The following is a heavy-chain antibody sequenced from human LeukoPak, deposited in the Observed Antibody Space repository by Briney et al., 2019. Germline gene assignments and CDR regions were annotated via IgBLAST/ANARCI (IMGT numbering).Heavy chain of an antibody. Sequence: GGSLRLSCTTSGFTLSSYWMSWVRQAPGKGLEWVANIKQDGSEKYYVDSVKGRFTISRDNAKNSLYLQMNSLRAEDTALYYCARGLTFMNSWGQGTPVTVSS. J-gene: IGHJ4*02. D-gene: IGHD2/OR15-2a*01. CDR1: GFTLSSYW. CDR3: ARGLTFMNS. V-gene: IGHV3-7*03. CDR2: IKQDGSEK.